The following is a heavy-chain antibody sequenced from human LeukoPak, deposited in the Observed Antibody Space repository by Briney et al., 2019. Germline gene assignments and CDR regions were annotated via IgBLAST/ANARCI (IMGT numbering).Heavy chain of an antibody. J-gene: IGHJ4*02. V-gene: IGHV3-23*01. CDR2: ISGSGITA. Sequence: SGGSLRLSCAASGLTLSNYAMSWVRQVPGKGLEWVSSISGSGITAYYAESVKGRFTISRDNSKNTLYLQMNSLGAEDTAVYFCARLYYDGSGYYIGQYYFDYWGQGTLVAVSS. D-gene: IGHD3-22*01. CDR1: GLTLSNYA. CDR3: ARLYYDGSGYYIGQYYFDY.